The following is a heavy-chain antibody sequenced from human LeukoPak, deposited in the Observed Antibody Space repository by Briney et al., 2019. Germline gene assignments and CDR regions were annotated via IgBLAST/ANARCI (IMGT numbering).Heavy chain of an antibody. CDR3: ATPSSSSWYGFDP. J-gene: IGHJ5*02. V-gene: IGHV1-2*02. D-gene: IGHD6-13*01. Sequence: ASVKVSCKTSGYTFSGYYIHWVRQAPGQGLEWMGWIDPNSGGTNYAQKFQGRVTMTRDTSISTAYMELSRLTSADTAVYRCATPSSSSWYGFDPWGQGTLVTVSS. CDR1: GYTFSGYY. CDR2: IDPNSGGT.